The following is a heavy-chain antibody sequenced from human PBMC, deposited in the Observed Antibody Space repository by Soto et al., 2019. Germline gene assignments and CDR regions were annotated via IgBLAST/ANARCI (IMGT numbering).Heavy chain of an antibody. Sequence: ASVKVSFKSSGYPLTAKYLHWVRQAPGQGLECMGWINPSSGGAKEAQKFRGRVTMTRDTSISAAYMELSRLTSDDTAVYYCAKGGSSWTEWFDPWGQGTLVTVSS. V-gene: IGHV1-2*02. CDR3: AKGGSSWTEWFDP. CDR2: INPSSGGA. J-gene: IGHJ5*02. D-gene: IGHD6-13*01. CDR1: GYPLTAKY.